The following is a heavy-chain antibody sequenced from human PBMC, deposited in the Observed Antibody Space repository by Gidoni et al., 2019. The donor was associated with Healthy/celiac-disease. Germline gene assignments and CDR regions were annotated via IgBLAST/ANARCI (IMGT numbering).Heavy chain of an antibody. D-gene: IGHD6-19*01. CDR3: ARIFVVAGQYYYYGMDV. CDR2: IFSNDEK. J-gene: IGHJ6*02. Sequence: QVTLKESGPVLVKPTETLPLTCTVSGFSLSTARLGVSWIRQPPGKALEWLAHIFSNDEKSYSTSLKSRLTISKDTSKSQVVLTMTNMDPVDTATYYCARIFVVAGQYYYYGMDVWGQGTTVTVSS. V-gene: IGHV2-26*01. CDR1: GFSLSTARLG.